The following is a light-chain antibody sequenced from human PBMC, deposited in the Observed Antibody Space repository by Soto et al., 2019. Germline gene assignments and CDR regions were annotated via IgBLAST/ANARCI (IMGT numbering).Light chain of an antibody. CDR2: DDS. CDR3: QVWDGSSDHYV. Sequence: SYDLTQPPSVSVAPGQTARIPCGGDNIGSIAVHWYQQKPGRAPVLVVYDDSDRPSGIPERFSGSNSGNTATLTISRVEVGDEADYYCQVWDGSSDHYVFGTGTKVTV. J-gene: IGLJ1*01. V-gene: IGLV3-21*02. CDR1: NIGSIA.